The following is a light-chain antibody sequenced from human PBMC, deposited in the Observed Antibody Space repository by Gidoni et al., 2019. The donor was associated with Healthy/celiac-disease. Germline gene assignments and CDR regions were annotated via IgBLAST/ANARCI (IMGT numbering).Light chain of an antibody. CDR3: QVWDSSSDHPV. CDR1: NIGSKS. CDR2: DDS. Sequence: SYVLTQPPPVSVPPGQTPRITCGGNNIGSKSVHWYQLKPGQAPVLVVYDDSDRPSGIPERFSGSNSGNTATLTISRVEAGDEADYYCQVWDSSSDHPVFGTGTKVTVL. J-gene: IGLJ1*01. V-gene: IGLV3-21*02.